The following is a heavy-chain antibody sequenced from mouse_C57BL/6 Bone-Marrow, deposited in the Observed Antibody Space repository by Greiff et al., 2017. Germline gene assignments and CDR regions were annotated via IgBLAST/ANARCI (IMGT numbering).Heavy chain of an antibody. V-gene: IGHV1-19*01. D-gene: IGHD1-2*01. Sequence: EVQLVESGPVLVKPGASVKMSCKASGYTFTDYYMNWVKQSHGKSLEWIGVINPYNGGTSYNQKFKGKATLTVDKSSSTAYMELNSLTSEDSAVYYCAISHYYGPWDFDVWGTGTTVTGSS. CDR1: GYTFTDYY. CDR3: AISHYYGPWDFDV. CDR2: INPYNGGT. J-gene: IGHJ1*03.